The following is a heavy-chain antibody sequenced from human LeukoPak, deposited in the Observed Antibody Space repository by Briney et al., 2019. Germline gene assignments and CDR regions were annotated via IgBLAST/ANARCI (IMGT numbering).Heavy chain of an antibody. CDR1: GYTFTHYV. Sequence: ASVTVSCKGCGYTFTHYVMHWLRPPPGQRLEWMGWINYGYGNTKYPHKFQGRVTNNRDTSSSTADMELSSLRSEATAAYYGARDAHMTTVTSGYYYGMDVWGKGTTVTASS. J-gene: IGHJ6*04. CDR2: INYGYGNT. CDR3: ARDAHMTTVTSGYYYGMDV. V-gene: IGHV1-3*01. D-gene: IGHD4-17*01.